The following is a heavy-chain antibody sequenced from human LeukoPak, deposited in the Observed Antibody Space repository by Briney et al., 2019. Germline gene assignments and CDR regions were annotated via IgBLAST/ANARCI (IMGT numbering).Heavy chain of an antibody. V-gene: IGHV4-34*01. CDR1: GGSFSGYY. CDR2: INHSGST. D-gene: IGHD1-26*01. J-gene: IGHJ5*02. Sequence: PSETLSLTCAVYGGSFSGYYWSWIRQPPGKGLEWIGEINHSGSTNYNPSLKSRVTISVDTSKNQFSLKLSSVTAADTAVYYCARARVGRFDPWGQGTLVTVSP. CDR3: ARARVGRFDP.